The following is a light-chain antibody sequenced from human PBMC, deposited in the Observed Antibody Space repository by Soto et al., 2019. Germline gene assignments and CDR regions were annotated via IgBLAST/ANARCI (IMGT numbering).Light chain of an antibody. CDR1: SSDVGGYNY. CDR3: SSYAGSNNLE. CDR2: EVS. V-gene: IGLV2-8*01. J-gene: IGLJ3*02. Sequence: QSALTQPPSASGSPGQSVTISCTGTSSDVGGYNYVSWYQQHPGKAPKLMIYEVSKRPSGVPDRFSGSKSGNTASLTVSGLQAEYEADYYCSSYAGSNNLEFGGETNGTVL.